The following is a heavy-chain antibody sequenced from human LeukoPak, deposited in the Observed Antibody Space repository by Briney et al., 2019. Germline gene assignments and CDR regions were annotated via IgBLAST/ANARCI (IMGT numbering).Heavy chain of an antibody. Sequence: GGSLRLSCAASGFTFSSYGMHWVRQAPGKGLEWVAVIWYDGSNKYYADSVKGRFTISRDNSKNTLYLQMNSLRAEDTAVYYCARDEWSHGAFDIWGQGTMVTVSS. J-gene: IGHJ3*02. CDR2: IWYDGSNK. D-gene: IGHD3-3*01. CDR1: GFTFSSYG. CDR3: ARDEWSHGAFDI. V-gene: IGHV3-33*01.